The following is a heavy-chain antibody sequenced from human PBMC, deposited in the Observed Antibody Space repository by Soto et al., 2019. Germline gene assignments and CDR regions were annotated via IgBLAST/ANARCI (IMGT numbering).Heavy chain of an antibody. CDR1: GGSIISYY. Sequence: SETLCLTCTVSGGSIISYYWSWIRQPPGKGLEWIGYIYYSGSTNYNPSLKSRVTISVDTSKNQFSLKLNSMTAADTAVYYCARRNYGSGSTYFDYWGQGTLVTVSS. CDR2: IYYSGST. V-gene: IGHV4-59*08. D-gene: IGHD3-10*01. J-gene: IGHJ4*02. CDR3: ARRNYGSGSTYFDY.